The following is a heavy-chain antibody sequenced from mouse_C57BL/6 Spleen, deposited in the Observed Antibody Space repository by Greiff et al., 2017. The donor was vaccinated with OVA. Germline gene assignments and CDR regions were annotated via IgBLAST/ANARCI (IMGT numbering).Heavy chain of an antibody. J-gene: IGHJ4*01. CDR3: ARGGYYYAMDY. D-gene: IGHD2-2*01. V-gene: IGHV1-18*01. Sequence: VQLQQSGPELVKPGASVKIPCKASGYTFTDYNMDWVKQSHGKSLEWIGAINPNNGGTIYNQKFKGKATLTVDKSSSTAYMELRSLTSEDTAVYYCARGGYYYAMDYWGQGTSVTVSS. CDR2: INPNNGGT. CDR1: GYTFTDYN.